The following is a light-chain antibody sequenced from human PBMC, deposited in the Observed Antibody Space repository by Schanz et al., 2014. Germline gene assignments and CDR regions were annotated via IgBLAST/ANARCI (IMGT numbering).Light chain of an antibody. Sequence: QSALTQPRSVSGSPGQSVTISCTGASSDVGGYNYVSWYQQHPGKAPKLIIYDVSRRPSGVPDRFSGSKSGNTASLTISGLQAEDEADYYCSSFAGSAGWVFGGGTKLTVL. CDR3: SSFAGSAGWV. V-gene: IGLV2-11*01. CDR2: DVS. CDR1: SSDVGGYNY. J-gene: IGLJ3*02.